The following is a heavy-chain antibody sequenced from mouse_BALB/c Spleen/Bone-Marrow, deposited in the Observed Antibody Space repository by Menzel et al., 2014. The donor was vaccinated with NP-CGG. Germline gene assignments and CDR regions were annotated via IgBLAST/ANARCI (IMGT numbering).Heavy chain of an antibody. CDR1: GFNIKDTY. CDR3: ARWEYYAMDY. D-gene: IGHD4-1*01. J-gene: IGHJ4*01. Sequence: EVQLVESGAELVKPGASVKLSCTASGFNIKDTYMHWVKQRPEQGLEWIGRIDPANGNTKYDPKFQGEATITADTSSNTAYLQLSSPTSEDTAVYYCARWEYYAMDYWGQGASVTVSS. CDR2: IDPANGNT. V-gene: IGHV14-3*02.